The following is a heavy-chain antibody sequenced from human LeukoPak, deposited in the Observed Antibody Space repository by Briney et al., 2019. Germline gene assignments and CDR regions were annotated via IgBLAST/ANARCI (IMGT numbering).Heavy chain of an antibody. CDR2: ISGSGGST. J-gene: IGHJ6*03. D-gene: IGHD3-10*01. CDR3: AKGGIKDYYYMDV. Sequence: GGSLKLSCAASGFTFSSYAMSWVRQAPGKGLEWVSAISGSGGSTYYADSVKGRFTISRDTSKNTLYLQMNSLRAEDTAVYYCAKGGIKDYYYMDVWGKGTTVTVSS. CDR1: GFTFSSYA. V-gene: IGHV3-23*01.